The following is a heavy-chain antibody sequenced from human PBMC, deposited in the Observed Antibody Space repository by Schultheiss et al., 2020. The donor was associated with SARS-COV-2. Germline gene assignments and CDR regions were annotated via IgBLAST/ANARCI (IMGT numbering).Heavy chain of an antibody. CDR2: IYYSGST. D-gene: IGHD6-19*01. J-gene: IGHJ3*02. CDR3: ARDLTFRGSSGWIAPSAFDI. V-gene: IGHV4-59*12. Sequence: SETLSLTCAVSGGSISSYYWSWIRQPPGKGLEWIGYIYYSGSTYYNPSLKSLVTISVDRSKNQFSLKLSSVTAADTAVYYCARDLTFRGSSGWIAPSAFDIWGQGTMVTVSS. CDR1: GGSISSYY.